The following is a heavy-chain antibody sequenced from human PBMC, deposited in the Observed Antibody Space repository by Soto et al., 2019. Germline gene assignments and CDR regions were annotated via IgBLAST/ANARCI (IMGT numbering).Heavy chain of an antibody. Sequence: QVQLVESGGGVVQPGRSLRLSCVVSGFSFSDYGMHWVRQAPGKGLEWVAVIPYDGSNQYYADSVKGRFTISRDNSKNTLYLQMNSLRAEDTAVYYCARESVPGYIHHTWFDPWGQGTLVTVSS. J-gene: IGHJ5*02. D-gene: IGHD3-16*02. V-gene: IGHV3-30*03. CDR3: ARESVPGYIHHTWFDP. CDR1: GFSFSDYG. CDR2: IPYDGSNQ.